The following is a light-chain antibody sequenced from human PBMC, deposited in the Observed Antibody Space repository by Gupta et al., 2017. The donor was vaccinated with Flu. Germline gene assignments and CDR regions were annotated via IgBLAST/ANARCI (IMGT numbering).Light chain of an antibody. Sequence: AALSLSPGERATLSCRASQGVSSYLAWYQQKPGQAPRLLIYDASNRATGIPARFSGSGSGTDFTLTISSLEPEDFAVYYCQQRSNWPPLTFGGGTKVEIK. CDR3: QQRSNWPPLT. V-gene: IGKV3-11*01. CDR2: DAS. J-gene: IGKJ4*01. CDR1: QGVSSY.